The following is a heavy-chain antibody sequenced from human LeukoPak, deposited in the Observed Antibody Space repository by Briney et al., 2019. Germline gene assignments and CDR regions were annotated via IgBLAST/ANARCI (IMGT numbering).Heavy chain of an antibody. V-gene: IGHV3-33*08. J-gene: IGHJ2*01. CDR1: GFTFSSNW. D-gene: IGHD3-10*01. CDR3: ARARVRAQKADWYFDL. CDR2: IWYDGSNK. Sequence: PTGGSLRLSCAASGFTFSSNWMTWVRQAPGNGLEWVAVIWYDGSNKYYADSVKGRFTISRDNSKNTLYLQMNSLRAEDTAVYYCARARVRAQKADWYFDLWGRGTLVTVSS.